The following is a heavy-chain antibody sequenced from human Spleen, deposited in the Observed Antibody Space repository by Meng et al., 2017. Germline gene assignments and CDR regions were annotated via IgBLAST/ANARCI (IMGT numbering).Heavy chain of an antibody. Sequence: QWQPQQVGAGLLKPSESLSPACVVSGGSFSDYYWSWIRQPPGKGLEWIGEINHSGSTNYNPSLESRATISVDTSQNNLSLKLSSVTAADSAVYYCARGPTTMAHDFDYWGQGTLVTVSS. D-gene: IGHD4-11*01. J-gene: IGHJ4*02. CDR2: INHSGST. CDR1: GGSFSDYY. CDR3: ARGPTTMAHDFDY. V-gene: IGHV4-34*01.